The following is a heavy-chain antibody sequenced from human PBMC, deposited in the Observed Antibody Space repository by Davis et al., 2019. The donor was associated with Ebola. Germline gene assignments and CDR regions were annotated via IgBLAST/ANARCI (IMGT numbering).Heavy chain of an antibody. D-gene: IGHD2-8*01. CDR1: GDSMSSYY. Sequence: SETLSLTCTVSGDSMSSYYWSWIRQPPGKGLEWIGSIYYSGSTYYNPSLKSRVTISVDTSKNQFSLKLSSVTAADTAVYYCARPNGGYNWFDPWGQGTLVTVSS. CDR3: ARPNGGYNWFDP. V-gene: IGHV4-39*01. CDR2: IYYSGST. J-gene: IGHJ5*02.